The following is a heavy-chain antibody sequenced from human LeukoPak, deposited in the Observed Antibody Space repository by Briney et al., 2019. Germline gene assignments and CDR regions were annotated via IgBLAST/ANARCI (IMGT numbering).Heavy chain of an antibody. D-gene: IGHD1-26*01. CDR2: ISSISSYQ. Sequence: SGRSLRLSCAASGFTFSSYSMNWVRQPPGKGLEWVSSISSISSYQYAATSAKGRFPISRDNAKKSLYLQMNSLRAEDTAVYYCARCLGATRCAFDIWGQGTMVTVSS. J-gene: IGHJ3*02. CDR1: GFTFSSYS. V-gene: IGHV3-21*01. CDR3: ARCLGATRCAFDI.